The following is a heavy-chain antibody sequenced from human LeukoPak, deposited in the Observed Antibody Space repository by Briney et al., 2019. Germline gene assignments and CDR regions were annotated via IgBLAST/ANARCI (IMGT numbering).Heavy chain of an antibody. CDR1: GYTLTELS. CDR3: ATVPPHTDPDAFDT. CDR2: FDPEDGET. Sequence: ASVKVSCKVSGYTLTELSMHWVRQAPGKGLEWMGGFDPEDGETIYAQKFQGRVTMTEDTSTDTAYMELSSLRSEDTAVYYCATVPPHTDPDAFDTWGQGTMVTVSS. J-gene: IGHJ3*02. V-gene: IGHV1-24*01.